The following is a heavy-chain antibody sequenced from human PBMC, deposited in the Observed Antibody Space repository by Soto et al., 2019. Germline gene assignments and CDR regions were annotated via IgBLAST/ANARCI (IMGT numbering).Heavy chain of an antibody. D-gene: IGHD6-13*01. V-gene: IGHV1-3*01. CDR1: GFTFSSYA. CDR3: ARTCSWAFDK. Sequence: VQLVQSGAEVKKPGASVKVSCNASGFTFSSYAMRWVRQAPGQRLEWMGWINAANGNTKYSQKFQGRVTITRDTSANSAYMEVSSLRPEDTAVYFCARTCSWAFDKWGQGTLVTVSS. CDR2: INAANGNT. J-gene: IGHJ4*02.